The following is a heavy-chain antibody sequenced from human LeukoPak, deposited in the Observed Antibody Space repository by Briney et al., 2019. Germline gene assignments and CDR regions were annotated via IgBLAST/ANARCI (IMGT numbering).Heavy chain of an antibody. Sequence: SVKVSCKASGGTFSSYAISWVRQAPGQGLEWMGGIIPIFGTANYAQKFQGRVTITTDESTSTAYMELSSLRSKDTAVYYCARVDTAMVTGVISYYYYMDVWGKGTTVTVSS. D-gene: IGHD5-18*01. CDR2: IIPIFGTA. V-gene: IGHV1-69*05. CDR3: ARVDTAMVTGVISYYYYMDV. CDR1: GGTFSSYA. J-gene: IGHJ6*03.